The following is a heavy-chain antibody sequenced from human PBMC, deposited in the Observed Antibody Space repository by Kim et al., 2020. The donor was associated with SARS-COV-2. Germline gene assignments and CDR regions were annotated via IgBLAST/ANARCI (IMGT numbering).Heavy chain of an antibody. Sequence: ADSVKGRFTISRDNSKNTLYLQMNSLRAEDTAVYYCAKDDSHYYYGSGDYWGQGTLVTVSS. CDR3: AKDDSHYYYGSGDY. J-gene: IGHJ4*02. V-gene: IGHV3-30*02. D-gene: IGHD3-10*01.